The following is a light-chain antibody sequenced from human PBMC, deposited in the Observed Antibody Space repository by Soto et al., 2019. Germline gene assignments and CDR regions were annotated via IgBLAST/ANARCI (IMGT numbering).Light chain of an antibody. CDR1: QGISNY. CDR3: QQLKPYPLT. V-gene: IGKV1-9*01. J-gene: IGKJ4*01. Sequence: DIQLTQSPSFLSASVGDRVTVTCRASQGISNYLAWYQQKPGKAPKLLIYGAFTLPSGVPSRFSGSGSGTESTLTISSLQPEDCANYYCQQLKPYPLTSGGGTKVEIQ. CDR2: GAF.